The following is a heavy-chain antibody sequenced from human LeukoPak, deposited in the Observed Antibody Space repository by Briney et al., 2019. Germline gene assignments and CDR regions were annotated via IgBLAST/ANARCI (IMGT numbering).Heavy chain of an antibody. CDR2: ISGSGGST. V-gene: IGHV3-23*01. Sequence: GGSLRLSCAASGFTFSSYAMSWVRQAPGKGLEWVSAISGSGGSTYYADSVKGRFTIPRDNSKNTLYLQMNSLRAEDTAVYYCAKDGLYDYVWGSYRLVNWFDPWGQGTLVTVSS. CDR1: GFTFSSYA. D-gene: IGHD3-16*02. CDR3: AKDGLYDYVWGSYRLVNWFDP. J-gene: IGHJ5*02.